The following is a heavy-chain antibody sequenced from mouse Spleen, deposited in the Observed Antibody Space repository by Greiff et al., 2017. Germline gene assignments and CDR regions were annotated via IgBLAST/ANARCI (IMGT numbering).Heavy chain of an antibody. CDR2: IDPSDSYT. V-gene: IGHV1-50*01. D-gene: IGHD2-3*01. CDR1: GYTFTSYW. Sequence: VQLQQPGAELVKPGASVKLSCKASGYTFTSYWMQWVKQRPGQGLEWIGEIDPSDSYTNYNQKFKGKATLTVDTSSSTAYMQLSSLTSEDSAVYYCAHGYYEYYAMDYWGQGTSVTVSS. CDR3: AHGYYEYYAMDY. J-gene: IGHJ4*01.